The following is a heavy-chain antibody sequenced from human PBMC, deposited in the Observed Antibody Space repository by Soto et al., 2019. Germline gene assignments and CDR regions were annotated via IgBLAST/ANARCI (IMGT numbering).Heavy chain of an antibody. CDR1: GFTFSNPW. D-gene: IGHD3-10*01. CDR2: IKSKTDGGTT. J-gene: IGHJ6*02. V-gene: IGHV3-15*07. CDR3: TSVQYFSGSYHLEYYYYGMDV. Sequence: GGPLRLSYAASGFTFSNPWMNWIRKAPGKGMEWVGRIKSKTDGGTTDYAAPVKGRFTISRDDSKNTLYLQMNSLKTEDTAVYYCTSVQYFSGSYHLEYYYYGMDVWRQGTTVIGSS.